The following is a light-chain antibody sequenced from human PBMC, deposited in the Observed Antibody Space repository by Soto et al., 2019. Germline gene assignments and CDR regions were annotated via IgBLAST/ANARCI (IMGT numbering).Light chain of an antibody. CDR3: QQHGT. CDR2: AAS. CDR1: RSLSSSY. J-gene: IGKJ2*01. V-gene: IGKV3-20*01. Sequence: EIVLTQSPGTLSLSPGERATLSCRASRSLSSSYVVWYQQKPGQAPRLLIYAASRRATGIPDRFSGSGSATEYTLTISRLEPEDFAAYYCQQHGTFGQGTKLEIK.